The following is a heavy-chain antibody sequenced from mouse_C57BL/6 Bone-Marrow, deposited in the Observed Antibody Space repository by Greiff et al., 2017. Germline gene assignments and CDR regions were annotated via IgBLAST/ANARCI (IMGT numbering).Heavy chain of an antibody. D-gene: IGHD3-3*01. CDR2: IDPSDSYT. CDR3: AEGPLYAMDY. V-gene: IGHV1-50*01. J-gene: IGHJ4*01. Sequence: QVQLQQPGAELVKPGASVKLSCKASGYTFTSYWMQWVKQRPGQGLEWIGEIDPSDSYTNYNQKFTGKATLTVDTSSSTSYMQLSSLTSEDSAVYYCAEGPLYAMDYWGQGTSVTVSS. CDR1: GYTFTSYW.